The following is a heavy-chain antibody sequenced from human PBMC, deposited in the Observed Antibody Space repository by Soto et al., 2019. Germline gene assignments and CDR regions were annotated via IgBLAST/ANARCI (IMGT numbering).Heavy chain of an antibody. Sequence: LVDSGGGVVQPGRSLRLSCAASGFTFKHNGMHWVRQAPGKGLEWVALISHDGSDKYYADSVKGRFTISRDNFKNTLFLEMNSLRVEDTAVYFCAKTLGGDSGGVFDYWGLGTLVTVSS. D-gene: IGHD2-21*02. V-gene: IGHV3-30*18. CDR3: AKTLGGDSGGVFDY. J-gene: IGHJ4*02. CDR1: GFTFKHNG. CDR2: ISHDGSDK.